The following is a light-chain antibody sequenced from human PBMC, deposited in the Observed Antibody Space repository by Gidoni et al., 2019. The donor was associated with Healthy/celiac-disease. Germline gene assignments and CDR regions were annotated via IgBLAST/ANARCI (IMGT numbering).Light chain of an antibody. CDR2: DAS. CDR1: QDISNY. CDR3: QQYDNLPTWT. V-gene: IGKV1-33*01. Sequence: DIQMTQSPSSLSASVGDRVTITCQASQDISNYLNWYQQKPGKAPKLLIYDASKLETGVPSRFSGGGSGTDFTFTISSLQPEDIATYYCQQYDNLPTWTFGQGTKVEIK. J-gene: IGKJ1*01.